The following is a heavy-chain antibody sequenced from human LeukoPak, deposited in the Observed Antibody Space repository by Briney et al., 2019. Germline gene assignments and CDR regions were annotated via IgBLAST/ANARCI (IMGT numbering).Heavy chain of an antibody. CDR3: ARARIQLWLYNWFDP. D-gene: IGHD5-18*01. J-gene: IGHJ5*02. CDR1: GGSFSGYY. V-gene: IGHV4-34*01. Sequence: SETLSLTCAVHGGSFSGYYWSWIRQPPGKGLEWIGEINHSGSTNYNPSLKSRVTISVDTSKNQFSLKLSSVTAADTAVYYCARARIQLWLYNWFDPWGQGTLVTVS. CDR2: INHSGST.